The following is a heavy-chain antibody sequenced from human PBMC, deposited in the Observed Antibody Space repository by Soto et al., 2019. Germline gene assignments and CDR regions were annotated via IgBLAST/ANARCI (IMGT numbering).Heavy chain of an antibody. CDR3: ARDPRRLGYCSSTSCYNFRGTNRFAP. Sequence: GASVKVSWKASGYTFTSYDINWVRQATGQGLEWMGWMNPNSGNTGYAQKFQGRVTMTRNTSISTAYMELSSLRSDDTAVYYCARDPRRLGYCSSTSCYNFRGTNRFAPPGQGTLVTVS. CDR1: GYTFTSYD. V-gene: IGHV1-8*01. D-gene: IGHD2-2*02. CDR2: MNPNSGNT. J-gene: IGHJ5*02.